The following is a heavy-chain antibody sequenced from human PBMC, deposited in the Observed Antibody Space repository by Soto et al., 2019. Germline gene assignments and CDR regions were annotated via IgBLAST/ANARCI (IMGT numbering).Heavy chain of an antibody. D-gene: IGHD5-18*01. Sequence: GGFLRLSCAASGFTFSSYDMHWVRQATGKGLEWVSAIGTAGDTYYPGSMKGRFTISRENAKNSLYLQMNSLRAEDTAVYYCAREGHVDTAINIGAFDIWGQGTMVTVSS. J-gene: IGHJ3*02. CDR1: GFTFSSYD. V-gene: IGHV3-13*01. CDR2: IGTAGDT. CDR3: AREGHVDTAINIGAFDI.